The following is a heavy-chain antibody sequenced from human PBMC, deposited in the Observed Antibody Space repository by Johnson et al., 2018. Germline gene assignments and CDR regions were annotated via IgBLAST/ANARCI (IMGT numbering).Heavy chain of an antibody. Sequence: QVQLVESGGGVVQPGRSLRLSCAASGFTFSYYGMHWVRQAQGKGLEWVAVISYDGSNKYYADSMKGRFTISRDNSKNTLYLQMNSLRAEDTAVYYCARVGQIVVVIDAFDIWGQGTMVTVSS. V-gene: IGHV3-30*03. D-gene: IGHD3-22*01. CDR3: ARVGQIVVVIDAFDI. CDR2: ISYDGSNK. J-gene: IGHJ3*02. CDR1: GFTFSYYG.